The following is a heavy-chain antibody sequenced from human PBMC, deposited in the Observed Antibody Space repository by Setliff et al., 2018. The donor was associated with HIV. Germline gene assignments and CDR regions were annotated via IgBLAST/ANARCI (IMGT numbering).Heavy chain of an antibody. V-gene: IGHV4-61*09. CDR2: IHTTGST. CDR1: GDSISSGSYY. J-gene: IGHJ5*02. Sequence: SETLSLTCSVSGDSISSGSYYWSWIRLPAGKGLEWIGQIHTTGSTNYNPSLKSRVTISIDTSKNRLSLKLNSVTATDTAVYYCAKRTFGSGRFDPWGQGTLVTVS. D-gene: IGHD3-16*01. CDR3: AKRTFGSGRFDP.